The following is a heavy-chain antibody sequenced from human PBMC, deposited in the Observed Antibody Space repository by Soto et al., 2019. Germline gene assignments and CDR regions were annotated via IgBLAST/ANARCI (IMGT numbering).Heavy chain of an antibody. CDR2: ISGSSSYT. CDR1: GFTFSDYY. CDR3: ARVVLERDYLDY. J-gene: IGHJ4*02. Sequence: GGSLRHCCAASGFTFSDYYMSWIRQAPGKGREWVSYISGSSSYTNYADSVKGRFTISRDHARNSLYLQMNSLRAEDTAVYYCARVVLERDYLDYWGLGTLVTVSS. V-gene: IGHV3-11*06. D-gene: IGHD3-3*01.